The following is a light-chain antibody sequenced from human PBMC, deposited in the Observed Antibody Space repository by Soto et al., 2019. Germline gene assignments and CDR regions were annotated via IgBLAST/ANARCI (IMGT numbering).Light chain of an antibody. CDR3: SSYTSSSPV. CDR2: DVS. V-gene: IGLV2-14*01. Sequence: QSALTQPASVSGSPGQSITIACTGTSSDVGGYEYVSWYQQHPGKAPKLMIYDVSNRPSGVSNRFSGSKSGNTASLPISGLQAEDEADYYCSSYTSSSPVFGGGTKLTVL. CDR1: SSDVGGYEY. J-gene: IGLJ2*01.